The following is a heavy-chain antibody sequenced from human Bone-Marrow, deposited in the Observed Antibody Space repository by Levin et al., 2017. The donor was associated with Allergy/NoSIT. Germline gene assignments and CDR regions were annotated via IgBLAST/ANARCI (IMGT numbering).Heavy chain of an antibody. V-gene: IGHV1-69*13. D-gene: IGHD3-10*01. J-gene: IGHJ5*02. CDR3: AKDFAGSYQINNCFDL. CDR2: ITPMYGRR. CDR1: GGTFSSSA. Sequence: ASVKVSCKASGGTFSSSAFSWVRQAPGQGLEWMGGITPMYGRREFSQSFQGRLTITADESTSTVYMELSSLTSDDSAVYYCAKDFAGSYQINNCFDLWGQGTLVTVSS.